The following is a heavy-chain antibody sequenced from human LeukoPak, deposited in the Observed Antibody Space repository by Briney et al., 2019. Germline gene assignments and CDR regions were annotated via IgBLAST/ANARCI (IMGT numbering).Heavy chain of an antibody. J-gene: IGHJ4*02. CDR1: GFTVSSNS. V-gene: IGHV3-21*01. D-gene: IGHD4-17*01. Sequence: GGSLRLSCTVSGFTVSSNSMSWVRQAPGKGLEWVSSISSSSSYIYYADSVKGRFTISRDSAKNSLYLQMNSLRAEDTAVYYCASSRYGDYVNFDYWGQGTLVTVSS. CDR2: ISSSSSYI. CDR3: ASSRYGDYVNFDY.